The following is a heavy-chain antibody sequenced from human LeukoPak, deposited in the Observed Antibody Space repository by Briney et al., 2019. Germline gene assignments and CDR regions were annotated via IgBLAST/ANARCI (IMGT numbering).Heavy chain of an antibody. CDR3: ACSGPYSNGGVMTDY. V-gene: IGHV3-66*01. Sequence: GGSLRLSCAASGFTVSSNYMSWVRQVPGKGLEWVSFIYRDGNANYADSVKGRFTISRDNSKNTLSLQMNGLRAEDTAVYYCACSGPYSNGGVMTDYWGQGTLVTVSS. D-gene: IGHD6-19*01. CDR2: IYRDGNA. CDR1: GFTVSSNY. J-gene: IGHJ4*02.